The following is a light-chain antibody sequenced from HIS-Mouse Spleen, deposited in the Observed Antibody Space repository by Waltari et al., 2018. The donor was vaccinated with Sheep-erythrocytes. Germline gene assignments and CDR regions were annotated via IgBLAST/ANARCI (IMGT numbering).Light chain of an antibody. J-gene: IGKJ4*01. CDR2: DAS. CDR3: QQYDNLLT. Sequence: DIQMTQSPSSLSASVGDRVTITCQASQDIRNYLNWYQQKPGKAPKLLIYDASNLETGVPSRVSGSGAGTDFTFTISSLQPEDIATYYCQQYDNLLTFGGGTKVEIK. CDR1: QDIRNY. V-gene: IGKV1-33*01.